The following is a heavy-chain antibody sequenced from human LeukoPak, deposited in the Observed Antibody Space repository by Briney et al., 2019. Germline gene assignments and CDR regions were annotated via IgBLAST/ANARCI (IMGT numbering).Heavy chain of an antibody. Sequence: GGSLRLSCAASGFTFSSYSMNWVRQAPGKGLEWVSSISSSSSYIYYADSVKGRFTISRDNAKNSLYLQMNSLKAEDTAVYYCARDSVSGYDYWGQGTLVTVSS. D-gene: IGHD1-14*01. J-gene: IGHJ4*02. CDR3: ARDSVSGYDY. V-gene: IGHV3-21*01. CDR1: GFTFSSYS. CDR2: ISSSSSYI.